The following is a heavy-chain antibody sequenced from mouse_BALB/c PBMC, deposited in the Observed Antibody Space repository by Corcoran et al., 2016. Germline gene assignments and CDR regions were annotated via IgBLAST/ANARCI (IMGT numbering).Heavy chain of an antibody. Sequence: QVTLKESGPGILKPSQTHSLTCSFSGFSLSTSGMGVGWIRQPSGKGLGWLAHIWWDDDKYYNPALKSKLTIAKETSRNQGFLKITSVDTADSVTDYCARKYRYDGRTWFAYWGQGTLVTVSA. J-gene: IGHJ3*01. CDR1: GFSLSTSGMG. D-gene: IGHD2-14*01. CDR2: IWWDDDK. CDR3: ARKYRYDGRTWFAY. V-gene: IGHV8-8*01.